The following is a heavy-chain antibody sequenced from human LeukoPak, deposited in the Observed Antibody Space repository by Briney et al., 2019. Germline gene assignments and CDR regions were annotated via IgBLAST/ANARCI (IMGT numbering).Heavy chain of an antibody. CDR2: ISSSSSFI. CDR1: GFNFSFYS. V-gene: IGHV3-21*01. J-gene: IGHJ4*02. Sequence: GGSLRLSCEASGFNFSFYSMSWVRQAPGKGLEWVSSISSSSSFIYYADSLKDRFTISRDNGKNSLYLQMNNLRAGDTAVYYCARTIEMATISYFDYWGQGTLVTVSS. CDR3: ARTIEMATISYFDY. D-gene: IGHD5-24*01.